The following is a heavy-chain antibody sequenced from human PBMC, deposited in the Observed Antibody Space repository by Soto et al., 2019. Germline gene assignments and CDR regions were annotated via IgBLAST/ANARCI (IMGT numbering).Heavy chain of an antibody. CDR1: GGSISSYY. Sequence: QVQLQESGPGLVKPSETLSLTCTVSGGSISSYYWSWIRQPPGKGLEWIGYIYYSGSTTYNPSLKSRVTISVDTSKHQFSLKLSSVTAADTAVYYCASVRFLEWFDFDYWGQGTLVTVSS. CDR3: ASVRFLEWFDFDY. J-gene: IGHJ4*02. CDR2: IYYSGST. D-gene: IGHD3-3*01. V-gene: IGHV4-59*01.